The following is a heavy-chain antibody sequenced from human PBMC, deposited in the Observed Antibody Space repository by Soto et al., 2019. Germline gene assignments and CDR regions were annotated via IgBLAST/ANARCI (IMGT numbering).Heavy chain of an antibody. CDR2: ISYDGSNK. Sequence: QVQLVESGGGVVQPGRSLRLSCAASGFTFSSYGMHWVRQAPGKGLEWVAVISYDGSNKYYADSVKGRFTISRDNSKKTLYLQMNSLRAEDTAVYYCAKGEDVVVVAAPIDYWGQGTLVTVSS. J-gene: IGHJ4*02. CDR3: AKGEDVVVVAAPIDY. CDR1: GFTFSSYG. V-gene: IGHV3-30*18. D-gene: IGHD2-15*01.